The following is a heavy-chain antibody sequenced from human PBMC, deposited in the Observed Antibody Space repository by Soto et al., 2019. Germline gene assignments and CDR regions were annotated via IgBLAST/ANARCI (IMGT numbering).Heavy chain of an antibody. Sequence: PGGSLRLSCAASGFTFSSYWMHWVRQTPGKGLVWVSRINSDGSSTNYADSVKGRFTISRDNSKNTLYLQMNSLRAEDTAVYYCAKVLGFGESYYYGMDVWGQGTKVTVSS. CDR3: AKVLGFGESYYYGMDV. V-gene: IGHV3-74*01. CDR2: INSDGSST. CDR1: GFTFSSYW. J-gene: IGHJ6*02. D-gene: IGHD3-10*01.